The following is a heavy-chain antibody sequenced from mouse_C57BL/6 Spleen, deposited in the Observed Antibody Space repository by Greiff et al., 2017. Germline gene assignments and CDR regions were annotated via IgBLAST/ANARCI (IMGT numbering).Heavy chain of an antibody. CDR3: ANTVVAKDWYFDV. Sequence: VQLKESGAELAKPGASVKLSCKASGYTFTSYWMHWVKQRPGQGLEWIGYINPSSGYTKYNQKFKDKATLTADKSSSTAYMQLSSLTYEDSAVYYGANTVVAKDWYFDVWGTGTTVTVSS. V-gene: IGHV1-7*01. D-gene: IGHD1-1*01. CDR1: GYTFTSYW. CDR2: INPSSGYT. J-gene: IGHJ1*03.